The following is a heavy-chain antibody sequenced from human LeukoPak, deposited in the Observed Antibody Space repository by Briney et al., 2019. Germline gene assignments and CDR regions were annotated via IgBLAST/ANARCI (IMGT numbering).Heavy chain of an antibody. CDR1: AYTFTAYY. CDR3: ARDRSTGASAGTLYWFDP. V-gene: IGHV1-2*02. J-gene: IGHJ5*02. D-gene: IGHD6-13*01. CDR2: INPNSGAT. Sequence: GASVKVSCKASAYTFTAYYIHWVRQAPGQGLEWMGWINPNSGATNYAHKFQGRVTMTRDTSISTAYMELSRLKADDTAVYYCARDRSTGASAGTLYWFDPWGQGTLVTVSS.